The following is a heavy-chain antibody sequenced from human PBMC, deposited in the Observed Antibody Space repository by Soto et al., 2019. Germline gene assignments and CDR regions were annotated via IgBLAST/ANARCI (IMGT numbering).Heavy chain of an antibody. Sequence: GGSLRLSCAASGFTVSSNYMSWVRQAPGKGLEWVSVIYSGGSTYYADSVKGRFTISRDNSKNTLYLQMNSLRAEDTAVYYCARDSADYSKPYYYYYMDVWGKGTTVTVSS. CDR2: IYSGGST. D-gene: IGHD4-4*01. CDR1: GFTVSSNY. J-gene: IGHJ6*03. V-gene: IGHV3-66*01. CDR3: ARDSADYSKPYYYYYMDV.